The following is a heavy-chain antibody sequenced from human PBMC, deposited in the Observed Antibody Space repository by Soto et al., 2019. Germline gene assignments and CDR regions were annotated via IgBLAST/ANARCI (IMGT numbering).Heavy chain of an antibody. Sequence: GGSLRLSCAASGFTFSAYWMHWVRQAPGKGLEWVSFISSGGSTLNYADSVKGRFTVSRDNAKNSLFLQMNSLRAEDTDVYYCARDRSSGYDCDYWGQGTLVTVSS. J-gene: IGHJ4*02. CDR1: GFTFSAYW. CDR3: ARDRSSGYDCDY. D-gene: IGHD5-12*01. CDR2: ISSGGSTL. V-gene: IGHV3-11*01.